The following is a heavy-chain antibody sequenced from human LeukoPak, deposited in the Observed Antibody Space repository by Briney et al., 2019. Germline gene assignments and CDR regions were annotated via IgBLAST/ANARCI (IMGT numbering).Heavy chain of an antibody. CDR3: AIHLRWTTLDY. Sequence: SETLSLTCTVSGGSISYYYWSWIRQPAGKGLEWIGRIYTSGSTNYNPSLKSRVTMSVDTSKNQFSLKLSSVAAADTAVYYCAIHLRWTTLDYWGQGTLVTVSS. CDR2: IYTSGST. J-gene: IGHJ4*02. D-gene: IGHD3/OR15-3a*01. CDR1: GGSISYYY. V-gene: IGHV4-4*07.